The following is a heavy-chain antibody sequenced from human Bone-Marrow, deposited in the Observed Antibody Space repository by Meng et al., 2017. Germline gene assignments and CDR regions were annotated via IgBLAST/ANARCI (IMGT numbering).Heavy chain of an antibody. V-gene: IGHV1-3*01. Sequence: ASVKVSCKASGYSFTGYYLHWVRQAPGQGPEWMGWINAGNGNTKYSQKFQGRVTITRDTSASTAYMELSSLRSEDTAVYYCARGPALDYWGQGTLVTVSS. J-gene: IGHJ4*02. CDR1: GYSFTGYY. CDR2: INAGNGNT. CDR3: ARGPALDY. D-gene: IGHD2-2*01.